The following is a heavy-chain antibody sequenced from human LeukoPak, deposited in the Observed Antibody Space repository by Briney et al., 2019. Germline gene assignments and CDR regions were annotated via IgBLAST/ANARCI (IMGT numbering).Heavy chain of an antibody. CDR2: FDPEDGET. CDR1: GYTLTELS. CDR3: ARDGFLADDSSGYYYGGPFDY. V-gene: IGHV1-24*01. J-gene: IGHJ4*02. Sequence: GASVKVSCKVSGYTLTELSMHWVRQAPGKGLEWMGGFDPEDGETIYAQKFQGRVTMTEDTSTDTAYMELSSLRAEDTAVYYCARDGFLADDSSGYYYGGPFDYWGQGTLVTVSS. D-gene: IGHD3-22*01.